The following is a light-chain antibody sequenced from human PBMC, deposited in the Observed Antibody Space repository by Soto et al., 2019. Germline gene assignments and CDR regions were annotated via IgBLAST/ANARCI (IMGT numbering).Light chain of an antibody. CDR1: QSVSSY. CDR2: DAS. CDR3: QQRSNWPPDT. J-gene: IGKJ5*01. V-gene: IGKV3-11*01. Sequence: IVLTQSPGTPSLSPGERATLSCRASQSVSSYLAWYQQKPGQAPRLLIYDASNRATGIPARFSGSGSGTDFTLTISSLEPEDFAVYYCQQRSNWPPDTFGQGTRLEIK.